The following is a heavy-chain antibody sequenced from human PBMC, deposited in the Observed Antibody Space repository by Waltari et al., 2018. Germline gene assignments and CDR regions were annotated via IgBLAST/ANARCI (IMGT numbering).Heavy chain of an antibody. CDR1: GDSVINSNYS. CDR3: ARLSPPMWVRGVKGGYYFDY. J-gene: IGHJ4*02. D-gene: IGHD3-10*01. CDR2: IYYSGRS. Sequence: QLPLLESGPGLVKPSETLSLTCTVSGDSVINSNYSWGWIPQPPGKGLEWIGNIYYSGRSSYNPSLKSRVIISVDTSKNQFSVRLTSVTAADTAVFYCARLSPPMWVRGVKGGYYFDYWGPGTLVTVSS. V-gene: IGHV4-39*07.